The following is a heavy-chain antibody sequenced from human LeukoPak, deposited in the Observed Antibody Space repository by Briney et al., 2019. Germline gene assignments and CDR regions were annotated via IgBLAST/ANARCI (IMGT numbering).Heavy chain of an antibody. CDR1: GFTFSSYG. CDR2: IRFDGSNK. V-gene: IGHV3-30*02. Sequence: GGSLRLSCAASGFTFSSYGMHWVRQAPGKGLEWVAFIRFDGSNKYYADSVKGRFTIFRDNSKNMLYLQMNSLRAEDTAVYYCAKPHFDYWGQGTLVTVSS. CDR3: AKPHFDY. J-gene: IGHJ4*02.